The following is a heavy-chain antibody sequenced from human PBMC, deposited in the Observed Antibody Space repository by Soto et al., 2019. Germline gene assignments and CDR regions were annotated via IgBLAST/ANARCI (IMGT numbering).Heavy chain of an antibody. CDR3: TPSSGHLDH. CDR1: GFTFSGYS. CDR2: IIGSSGSI. J-gene: IGHJ4*02. Sequence: EVQLVESGGGLVQPGGSLRLSCAASGFTFSGYSMNWVRQAPGKGLDWISYIIGSSGSIYYAASVKGRFTISRDNAKNSLYLQMNSLRDEDTAVYYCTPSSGHLDHWGQGPLVTVSS. V-gene: IGHV3-48*02. D-gene: IGHD3-22*01.